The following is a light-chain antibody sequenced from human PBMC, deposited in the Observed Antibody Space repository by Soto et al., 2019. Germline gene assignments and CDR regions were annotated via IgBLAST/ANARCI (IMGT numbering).Light chain of an antibody. V-gene: IGKV1-5*03. CDR1: QTINSW. CDR3: QHYGSLPYT. CDR2: KAS. Sequence: DIQMTQSPSTLSASVGDRVTLTCRASQTINSWLAWYQQKPGKAPRLLIYKASSLESGVPSRFSGSGSGTAYTLTTSSLTIDDFATYDCQHYGSLPYTFGQGTKLDIK. J-gene: IGKJ2*01.